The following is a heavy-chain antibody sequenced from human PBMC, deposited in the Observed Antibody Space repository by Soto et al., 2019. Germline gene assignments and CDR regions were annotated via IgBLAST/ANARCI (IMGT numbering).Heavy chain of an antibody. V-gene: IGHV4-61*01. CDR3: ASHDILTGLDY. J-gene: IGHJ4*02. CDR2: IYYSGST. D-gene: IGHD3-9*01. CDR1: GGSLSSGSYY. Sequence: XTLSLPCTVSGGSLSSGSYYWSWIRQPPGKGLEWIWYIYYSGSTNYNHSLKSRVTISVDTSKNQFSLKLSSLTAADTAVYYCASHDILTGLDYWGQGTLGTVSS.